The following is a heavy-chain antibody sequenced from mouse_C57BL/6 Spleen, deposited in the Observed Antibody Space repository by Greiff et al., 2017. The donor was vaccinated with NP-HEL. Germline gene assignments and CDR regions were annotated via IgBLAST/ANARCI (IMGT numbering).Heavy chain of an antibody. CDR2: IYPSDSET. Sequence: QVQLQQPGAELVRPGSSVKLSCKASGYTFTSYWMDWVKQRPGQGLEWIGNIYPSDSETHYNQKFKDKATLTVDKSSSTAYMQRSSLTSEDSAVYYCARSGVYDGFWYFDVWGTGTTVTVSS. CDR3: ARSGVYDGFWYFDV. D-gene: IGHD2-3*01. V-gene: IGHV1-61*01. CDR1: GYTFTSYW. J-gene: IGHJ1*03.